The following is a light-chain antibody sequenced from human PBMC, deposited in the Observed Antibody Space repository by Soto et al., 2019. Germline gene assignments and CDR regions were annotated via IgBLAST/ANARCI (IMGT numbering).Light chain of an antibody. V-gene: IGLV2-14*01. J-gene: IGLJ2*01. Sequence: QSALTQPASVSASPGQSITISCAGTSSDVGGWPHVSWYQQHPGKAPKLVIYEVSNRPSGVSSRFSGSKSGNTASLTISGLQAEDEAYYYCSSYTTSTSFILFGGGTKVTVL. CDR1: SSDVGGWPH. CDR2: EVS. CDR3: SSYTTSTSFIL.